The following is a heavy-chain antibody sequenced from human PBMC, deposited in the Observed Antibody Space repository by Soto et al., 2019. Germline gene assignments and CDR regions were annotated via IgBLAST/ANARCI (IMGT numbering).Heavy chain of an antibody. CDR2: INPNSGGT. D-gene: IGHD6-13*01. CDR3: ARVAAAAAGGSDAFDI. Sequence: ASVKFSCKASGYTFTGYYMHWVRQAPGQGLEWMGWINPNSGGTNYAQKFQGWVTMTRDTSISTAYMELSRLRSDDTAVYYCARVAAAAAGGSDAFDIWGQGTMVTVSS. J-gene: IGHJ3*02. CDR1: GYTFTGYY. V-gene: IGHV1-2*04.